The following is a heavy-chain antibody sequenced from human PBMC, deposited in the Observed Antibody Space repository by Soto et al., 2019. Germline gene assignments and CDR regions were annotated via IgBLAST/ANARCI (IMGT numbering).Heavy chain of an antibody. CDR1: GGSISNFY. J-gene: IGHJ6*03. V-gene: IGHV4-59*08. CDR2: VYYTGST. D-gene: IGHD3-9*01. Sequence: KASETLSLTCTVSGGSISNFYWSWIRQPPGKGLEWIGYVYYTGSTSYNPSLKRRVTFSADSSRGQFSLRLNSVTAADTAVYYCARTVLGPDLLSDSFVDYYYYMDVWGEGPTVTVS. CDR3: ARTVLGPDLLSDSFVDYYYYMDV.